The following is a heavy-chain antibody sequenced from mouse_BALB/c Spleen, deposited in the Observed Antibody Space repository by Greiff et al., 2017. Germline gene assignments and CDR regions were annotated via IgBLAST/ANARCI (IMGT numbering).Heavy chain of an antibody. V-gene: IGHV3-8*02. Sequence: DVQLQESGPSLVKPSQTLSLTCSVTGDSITSGYWNWIRKFPGNKLEYMGYISYSGSTYYNPSLKSRISITRDTSKNQYYLQLNSVTTEDTATYYCARDYGSSYSWFAYWGQGTLVTVSA. D-gene: IGHD1-1*01. CDR2: ISYSGST. CDR3: ARDYGSSYSWFAY. CDR1: GDSITSGY. J-gene: IGHJ3*01.